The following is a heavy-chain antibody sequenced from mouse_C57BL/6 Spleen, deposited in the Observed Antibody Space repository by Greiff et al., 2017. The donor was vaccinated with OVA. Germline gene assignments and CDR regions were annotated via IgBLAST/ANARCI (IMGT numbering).Heavy chain of an antibody. J-gene: IGHJ3*01. V-gene: IGHV1-80*01. Sequence: VQLQQPGAELVKPGASVKLSCKASGYTFTSYWMNWVKQRPGKGLEWIGQIYPGDGDTNYNGKFKGKATLTADKSSSTAYMQLSSLTSEDSAVYFCAYDSSAWFAYWGQGTLVTVSA. CDR1: GYTFTSYW. CDR2: IYPGDGDT. CDR3: AYDSSAWFAY. D-gene: IGHD2-4*01.